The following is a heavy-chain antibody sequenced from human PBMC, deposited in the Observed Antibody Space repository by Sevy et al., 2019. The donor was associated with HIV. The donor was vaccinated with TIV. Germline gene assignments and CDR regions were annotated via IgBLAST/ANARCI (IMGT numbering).Heavy chain of an antibody. CDR2: IWSSSSYI. CDR1: GFTFSTYN. D-gene: IGHD3-10*01. V-gene: IGHV3-21*01. J-gene: IGHJ4*03. Sequence: GGSLRLSCAASGFTFSTYNMNWVRQAPGKGLEWVSSIWSSSSYIYYADSVKGRFTISRDIAKNSLYLQMNSLKVEDTAVYYCARDPTYGSFIDYWGQGTMVTVSS. CDR3: ARDPTYGSFIDY.